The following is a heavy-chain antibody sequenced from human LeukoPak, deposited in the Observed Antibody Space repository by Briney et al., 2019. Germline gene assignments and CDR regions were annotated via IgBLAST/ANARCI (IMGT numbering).Heavy chain of an antibody. V-gene: IGHV1-2*02. CDR2: INPNSGGT. D-gene: IGHD2-2*01. Sequence: ASVKVSCKASGYTFTGYYMHWVRQAPGQGLEWMGWINPNSGGTNYAQKFQGRVTMTRDTSISTAYMELSRLRSDDTAVYYCARDAFPAADYYYYMDVWGKGTTVTISS. J-gene: IGHJ6*03. CDR3: ARDAFPAADYYYYMDV. CDR1: GYTFTGYY.